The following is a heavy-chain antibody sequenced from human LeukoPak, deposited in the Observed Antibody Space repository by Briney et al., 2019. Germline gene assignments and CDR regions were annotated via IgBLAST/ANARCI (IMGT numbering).Heavy chain of an antibody. CDR3: ARAPVRYGSGSYFSWFDP. D-gene: IGHD3-10*01. J-gene: IGHJ5*02. Sequence: PSETLSLTCTVSGDSIRSTSYYWGWIRQPPGKGLEWIGSIYYSGNTYYNPSLMSRGTISVDTSKNQFSLHLSSVTAADTAVYYCARAPVRYGSGSYFSWFDPWGQGTLVTVSS. CDR1: GDSIRSTSYY. CDR2: IYYSGNT. V-gene: IGHV4-39*07.